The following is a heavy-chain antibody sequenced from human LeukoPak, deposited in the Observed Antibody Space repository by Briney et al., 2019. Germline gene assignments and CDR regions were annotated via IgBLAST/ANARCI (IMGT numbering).Heavy chain of an antibody. Sequence: GGSLRLSCAASGFTFDDYGMSWVRQAPGKGLEWVSGINWNGGSTGYADSVKGRFTISRDNAKNSLYLQMNSLRAVDTALYYCAREGGDYGDYYFDYWGQGTLVTVSS. CDR3: AREGGDYGDYYFDY. CDR1: GFTFDDYG. CDR2: INWNGGST. J-gene: IGHJ4*02. D-gene: IGHD4-17*01. V-gene: IGHV3-20*04.